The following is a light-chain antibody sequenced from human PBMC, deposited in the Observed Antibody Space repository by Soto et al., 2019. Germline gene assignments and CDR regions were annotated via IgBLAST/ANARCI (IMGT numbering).Light chain of an antibody. CDR3: SSYTSSSTYV. Sequence: QSALTQPASVSGSPGQSITISCTGTSSDVGGSNYVSWYQQHPGKAPKLIISDVSYRPSGVSNRFSGSKSGNTASLTISGLQVEDEADSYCSSYTSSSTYVFGTGTKLTVL. CDR1: SSDVGGSNY. V-gene: IGLV2-14*01. J-gene: IGLJ1*01. CDR2: DVS.